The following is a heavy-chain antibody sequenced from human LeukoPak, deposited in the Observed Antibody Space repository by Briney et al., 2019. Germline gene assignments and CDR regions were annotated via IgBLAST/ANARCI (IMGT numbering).Heavy chain of an antibody. CDR2: INWNSDSI. D-gene: IGHD5-12*01. Sequence: GGSLRLSCAVSGFTFDDYAMHWVRQVPGKGLEWVSGINWNSDSIGCAVSVKGRFTTSRDNAKNSLYLQMNSLRAEDTAFYYCAINGGGDSGYGNFDYWGQGTLVTVSS. J-gene: IGHJ4*02. CDR3: AINGGGDSGYGNFDY. V-gene: IGHV3-9*01. CDR1: GFTFDDYA.